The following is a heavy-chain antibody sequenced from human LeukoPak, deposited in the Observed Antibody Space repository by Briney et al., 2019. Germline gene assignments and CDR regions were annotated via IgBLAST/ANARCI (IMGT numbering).Heavy chain of an antibody. D-gene: IGHD1-26*01. CDR3: ARGGGYYAIDY. CDR1: GFTFSSYA. V-gene: IGHV3-53*01. Sequence: PGGSLRLSCAASGFTFSSYAMNWVRKAPGKGLEWVSVVYSDDTTYYADSVKGRFTISRDNSKNTLYLQMNSLRAEDTAVYYCARGGGYYAIDYWGQGTLVTVSS. CDR2: VYSDDTT. J-gene: IGHJ4*02.